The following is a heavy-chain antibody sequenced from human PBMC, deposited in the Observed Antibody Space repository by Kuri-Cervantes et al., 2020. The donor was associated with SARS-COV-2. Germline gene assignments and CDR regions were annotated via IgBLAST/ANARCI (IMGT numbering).Heavy chain of an antibody. D-gene: IGHD2-2*01. CDR3: ARVLTRDIVVVPAASRKYYYYGMDV. CDR2: IIPIFGTA. Sequence: SLQVFCKASGGTFSSYATSWGRQAPGKGLEWMGGIIPIFGTATCAQKFQGRVTITAEDSTSTAYMELSSLRSEDTAVYYCARVLTRDIVVVPAASRKYYYYGMDVWGQGTTVTVSS. V-gene: IGHV1-69*13. J-gene: IGHJ6*02. CDR1: GGTFSSYA.